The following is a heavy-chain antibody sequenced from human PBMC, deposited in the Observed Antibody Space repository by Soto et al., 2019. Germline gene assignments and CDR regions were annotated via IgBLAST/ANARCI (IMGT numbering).Heavy chain of an antibody. D-gene: IGHD3-10*01. J-gene: IGHJ4*02. CDR1: GFTFSSYA. V-gene: IGHV3-30-3*01. Sequence: QVQLVESGGGVVQPGRSLRLSCAASGFTFSSYAMHWVRQAPGKGLEWVAVISYDGSNKYYADSVKGRFTISRDNSKNTLYLQMNSLRAEDTAEYYCARDSGLLWFGEFFDYWGQGTLVTVSS. CDR2: ISYDGSNK. CDR3: ARDSGLLWFGEFFDY.